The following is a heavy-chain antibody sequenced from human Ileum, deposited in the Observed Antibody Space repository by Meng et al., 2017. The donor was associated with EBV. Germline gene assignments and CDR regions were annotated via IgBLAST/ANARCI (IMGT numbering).Heavy chain of an antibody. Sequence: LQLQESVPGLVKPSETLSLTCTVAGGYIRSSSYYWAWIRQPPGEGLEWIGSVVYSGTTYYTSSLKSRVSISVDTSKNQFSLKLSSVTAADTAVYYCARHHHSPTFDYWGQGTLVTVSS. D-gene: IGHD1-14*01. V-gene: IGHV4-39*01. J-gene: IGHJ4*02. CDR1: GGYIRSSSYY. CDR3: ARHHHSPTFDY. CDR2: VVYSGTT.